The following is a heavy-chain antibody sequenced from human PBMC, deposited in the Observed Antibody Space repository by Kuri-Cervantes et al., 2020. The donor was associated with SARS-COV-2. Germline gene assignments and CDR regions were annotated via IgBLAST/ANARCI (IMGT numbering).Heavy chain of an antibody. Sequence: ESLKISCAVYGGSFSGYYWSWIRQPPGKGLEWIGYIYYSGSTNYNPSLKSRVTISVDTSKNQFSLKLSSVTAADTAVYYCASLLTGGYYYYMDVWGKGTTVTVSS. CDR3: ASLLTGGYYYYMDV. J-gene: IGHJ6*03. CDR2: IYYSGST. CDR1: GGSFSGYY. V-gene: IGHV4-59*01.